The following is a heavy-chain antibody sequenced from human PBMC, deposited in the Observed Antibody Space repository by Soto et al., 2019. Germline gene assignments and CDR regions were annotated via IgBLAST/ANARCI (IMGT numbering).Heavy chain of an antibody. CDR2: ISGYNGDT. Sequence: ASVKGSCNASGYTFTRYGISWVRQAPGQGFEWMGWISGYNGDTKYAQKCQGRVTMTVDTCTTTAYMELRSLTSDDRAVYYCEKNGQPPYYYYGMEVWGQGTTVTVSS. CDR1: GYTFTRYG. V-gene: IGHV1-18*01. D-gene: IGHD2-8*01. J-gene: IGHJ6*02. CDR3: EKNGQPPYYYYGMEV.